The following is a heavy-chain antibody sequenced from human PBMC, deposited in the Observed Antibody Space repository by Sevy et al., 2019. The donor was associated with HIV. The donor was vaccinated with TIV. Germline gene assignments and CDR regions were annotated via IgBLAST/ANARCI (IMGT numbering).Heavy chain of an antibody. CDR2: ISYDGSNK. J-gene: IGHJ4*02. D-gene: IGHD2-2*01. CDR3: ARRKKGCSSTSCPFDY. Sequence: GGSLRLSCAASGFTFSSYAMHWVRQAPGKGLEWVAVISYDGSNKYYADSVKGRFTISRDNSKNTLYLQMNSLRAEDTAVYYCARRKKGCSSTSCPFDYWGQRTLVTVSS. CDR1: GFTFSSYA. V-gene: IGHV3-30*04.